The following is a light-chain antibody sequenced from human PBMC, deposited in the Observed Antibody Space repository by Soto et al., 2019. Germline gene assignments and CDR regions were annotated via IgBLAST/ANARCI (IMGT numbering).Light chain of an antibody. J-gene: IGKJ1*01. V-gene: IGKV1-39*01. Sequence: DIQMTQSPPSLSASVGDRVTITCRTSQTVSKYLNWHQQKPGKAPDLLVYTTSTLHSGVPSRFSGSGSGKDFTLTITSLQPEDFAPYYCQQTYSLPRTFGPGTRGE. CDR1: QTVSKY. CDR2: TTS. CDR3: QQTYSLPRT.